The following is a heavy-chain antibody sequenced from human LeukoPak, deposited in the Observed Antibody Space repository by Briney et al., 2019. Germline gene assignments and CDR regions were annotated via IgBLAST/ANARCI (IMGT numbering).Heavy chain of an antibody. V-gene: IGHV1-2*02. CDR1: GYTFTGYY. Sequence: ASVKVSCKASGYTFTGYYMHWVRQAPGQGLEWMGWINPNSGGTNYAQKFQGRVTMTRDTSISTAYMELSRLRSDDTALYYCARDYYGSGSYLYNWFDPWGQGTLVTVSS. CDR2: INPNSGGT. J-gene: IGHJ5*02. D-gene: IGHD3-10*01. CDR3: ARDYYGSGSYLYNWFDP.